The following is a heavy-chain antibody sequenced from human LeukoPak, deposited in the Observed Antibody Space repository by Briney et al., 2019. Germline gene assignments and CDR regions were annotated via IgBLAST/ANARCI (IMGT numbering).Heavy chain of an antibody. Sequence: SETLSLTCTVSGGSISSGGYYWSWIRQHPGRGLEWIGYIYYSGSTYYKPSLKSRVTISVDASKNQFSLKLSSVTAADTAVYYCARVSAAGPYYMDVWGKGTTVTVSS. J-gene: IGHJ6*03. CDR3: ARVSAAGPYYMDV. V-gene: IGHV4-31*03. CDR1: GGSISSGGYY. CDR2: IYYSGST. D-gene: IGHD6-13*01.